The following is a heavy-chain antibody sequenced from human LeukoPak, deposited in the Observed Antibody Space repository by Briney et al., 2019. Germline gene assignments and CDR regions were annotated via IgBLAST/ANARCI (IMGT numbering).Heavy chain of an antibody. CDR3: AREEHRLAEAGTSAFDL. J-gene: IGHJ3*01. V-gene: IGHV3-74*01. CDR2: INRDGCLT. Sequence: PGGSLRLSCVASGFTFSENWMHWVRHAPGKGLAWVSHINRDGCLTNYADSVKGRFTISRDNARNTVYLQMSSLRVEDTAIYFCAREEHRLAEAGTSAFDLGGQGTLVTVSP. CDR1: GFTFSENW. D-gene: IGHD6-13*01.